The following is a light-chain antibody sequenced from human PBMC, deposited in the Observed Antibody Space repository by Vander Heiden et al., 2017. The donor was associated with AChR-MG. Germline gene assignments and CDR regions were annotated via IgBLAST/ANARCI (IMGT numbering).Light chain of an antibody. CDR3: QQDYSTLT. CDR1: QSVLYSSNNKNY. Sequence: DIVMTQSPDSLAVSLGERATINCKSSQSVLYSSNNKNYLAWYQQKPGQPPKLLIYWASTREYGVPDRFSGSGSGTDFTLTISSLQAEDVAVYYWQQDYSTLTFGQRTKLEIK. CDR2: WAS. V-gene: IGKV4-1*01. J-gene: IGKJ2*01.